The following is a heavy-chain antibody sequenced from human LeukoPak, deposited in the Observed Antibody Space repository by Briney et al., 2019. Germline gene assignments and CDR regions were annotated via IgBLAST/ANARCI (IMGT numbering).Heavy chain of an antibody. D-gene: IGHD6-13*01. CDR1: GGSISTYY. CDR2: INHSGST. V-gene: IGHV4-34*01. CDR3: ARGRVYSTKAGTWFDP. J-gene: IGHJ5*02. Sequence: SETLSLTCTVSGGSISTYYWSWIRQPPGKGLEWIGEINHSGSTNYNPSLKSRVTISVDTSKNQFSLKLSSVTAADTAVYYCARGRVYSTKAGTWFDPWGQGTLVTVSS.